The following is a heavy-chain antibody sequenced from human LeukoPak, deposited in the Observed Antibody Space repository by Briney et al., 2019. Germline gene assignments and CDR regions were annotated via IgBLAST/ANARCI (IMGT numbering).Heavy chain of an antibody. D-gene: IGHD2-2*01. J-gene: IGHJ6*03. Sequence: ASVKVSCKASGYTFTNYGINWVRQAPGQRLEWMGWVSAYNGNTNYAQKLQGRVTMTTDPSTSTAYMELRSLRSDDTAVYYCARGGLIRYCSSTSCYASSRYYYYYYMDVWGKGTTVTVSS. CDR3: ARGGLIRYCSSTSCYASSRYYYYYYMDV. CDR1: GYTFTNYG. V-gene: IGHV1-18*01. CDR2: VSAYNGNT.